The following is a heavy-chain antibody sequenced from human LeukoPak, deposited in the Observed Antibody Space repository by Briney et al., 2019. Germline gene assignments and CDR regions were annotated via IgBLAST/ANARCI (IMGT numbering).Heavy chain of an antibody. CDR2: TYYRSKWYN. CDR1: GDSVSSNSAA. J-gene: IGHJ6*02. Sequence: SQTLSLTCVISGDSVSSNSAAWNWIRQSPSRGLEWLGRTYYRSKWYNDYAVSVKSRITINPDTSKNQFSLQLNSVTPEDTAVYYCARVVPAAYSFYYYGMDVWGQGTTVTVSS. V-gene: IGHV6-1*01. CDR3: ARVVPAAYSFYYYGMDV. D-gene: IGHD2-2*01.